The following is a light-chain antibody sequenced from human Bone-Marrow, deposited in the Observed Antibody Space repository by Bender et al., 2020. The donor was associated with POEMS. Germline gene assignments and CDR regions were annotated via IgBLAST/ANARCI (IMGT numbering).Light chain of an antibody. CDR3: SSYAGSNTPYV. Sequence: QSALTQPASVSGSPGQSITISCTGTSSDVGGYNSVSWYQHHPGKAPKFIIYDVSSRPSGVSNRFSGSKSGNTASLTVSGLQAEDEADYYCSSYAGSNTPYVFGTGTRVTVL. J-gene: IGLJ1*01. V-gene: IGLV2-14*03. CDR1: SSDVGGYNS. CDR2: DVS.